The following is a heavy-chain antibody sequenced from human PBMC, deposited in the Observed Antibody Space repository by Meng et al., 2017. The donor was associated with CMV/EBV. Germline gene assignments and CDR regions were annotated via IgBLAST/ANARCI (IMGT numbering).Heavy chain of an antibody. D-gene: IGHD5-24*01. CDR2: INPNSGGT. V-gene: IGHV1-2*02. CDR1: GYTFTGYY. Sequence: QGEAGRLAGEGKRAGAAAKVPCKASGYTFTGYYMHWVRQAPGQGLEWMGWINPNSGGTNYAQKFQGRVTMTRDTSISTAYMELSRLRSDDTAVYYCARVQVRGEMATPAGYWGQGTLVTVSS. CDR3: ARVQVRGEMATPAGY. J-gene: IGHJ4*02.